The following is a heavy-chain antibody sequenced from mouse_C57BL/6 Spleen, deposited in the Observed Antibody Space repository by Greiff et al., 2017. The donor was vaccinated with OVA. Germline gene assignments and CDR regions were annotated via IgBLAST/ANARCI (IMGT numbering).Heavy chain of an antibody. CDR2: IWSGGST. V-gene: IGHV2-2*01. J-gene: IGHJ2*01. CDR3: ARNGDYYYFDY. Sequence: VQLVESGPGLVQPSQSLSITCTVSGFSLTSYGVHWVRQSPGKGLEWLGVIWSGGSTDYNAAFISRLSISKDNSKSQVFFKMNSLQADDTAIYYCARNGDYYYFDYWGQGTTLTVSS. CDR1: GFSLTSYG. D-gene: IGHD1-1*01.